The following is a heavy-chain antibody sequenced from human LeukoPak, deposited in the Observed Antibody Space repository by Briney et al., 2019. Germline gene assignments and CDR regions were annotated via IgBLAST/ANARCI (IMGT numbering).Heavy chain of an antibody. Sequence: ASVKVSCKASGYTFTSYDINWVRQATGQGLEWMGWMNPNSGNTGYAQKFQGRVTMTRNTSISTAYMELSSLRSEDTAVYYCARTITMVRGVITGLGYWGQGTLVTVSS. D-gene: IGHD3-10*01. CDR3: ARTITMVRGVITGLGY. CDR1: GYTFTSYD. V-gene: IGHV1-8*01. J-gene: IGHJ4*02. CDR2: MNPNSGNT.